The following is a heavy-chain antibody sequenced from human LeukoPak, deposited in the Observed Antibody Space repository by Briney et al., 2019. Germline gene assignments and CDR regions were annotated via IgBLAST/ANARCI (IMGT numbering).Heavy chain of an antibody. CDR2: ISYDGSNK. D-gene: IGHD5-18*01. CDR3: ARGGQLWPFDY. J-gene: IGHJ4*02. V-gene: IGHV3-30*03. Sequence: GGSLRLSCAASGFTFSSYGMHWVRQAPGKGLEWVAVISYDGSNKYYADSVKGRFTISRDNSKNTLYLQMNSLRAEDTAVYYCARGGQLWPFDYWGQGTLVTVSS. CDR1: GFTFSSYG.